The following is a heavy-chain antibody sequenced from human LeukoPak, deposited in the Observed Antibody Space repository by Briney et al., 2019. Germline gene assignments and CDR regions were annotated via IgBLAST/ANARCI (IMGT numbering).Heavy chain of an antibody. CDR1: GGSFSGYY. D-gene: IGHD1-26*01. CDR2: INHSGST. J-gene: IGHJ4*02. Sequence: SETLSLTCAVYGGSFSGYYWSWIRQPPGKGLEWIEEINHSGSTNYNPSLKSRVTMSVDTSKNQFSLKLSSVTAADTAVYYCARGLTDMSIVGASSAQYYFDYWGQGTLVTVSS. CDR3: ARGLTDMSIVGASSAQYYFDY. V-gene: IGHV4-34*01.